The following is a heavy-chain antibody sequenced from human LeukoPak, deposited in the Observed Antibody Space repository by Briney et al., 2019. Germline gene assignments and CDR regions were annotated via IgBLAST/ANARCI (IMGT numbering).Heavy chain of an antibody. Sequence: SETLSLTCTVSGGSISSYYWSWIRQPAGKGLEWIGRIYTSGSTNYNPSLKSRVTMSVDTSKNQFSLKLSSVTAADTAVYYCARGAGYTIFGGTRNWFDPWGQGTLVTVSS. CDR2: IYTSGST. J-gene: IGHJ5*02. V-gene: IGHV4-4*07. D-gene: IGHD3-3*01. CDR1: GGSISSYY. CDR3: ARGAGYTIFGGTRNWFDP.